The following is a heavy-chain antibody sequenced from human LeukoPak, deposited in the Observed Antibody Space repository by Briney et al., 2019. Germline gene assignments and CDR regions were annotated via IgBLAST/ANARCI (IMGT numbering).Heavy chain of an antibody. J-gene: IGHJ5*02. CDR1: GFTFSSYS. D-gene: IGHD6-13*01. CDR2: IGSSSSYI. V-gene: IGHV3-21*04. Sequence: PGGSLRLSCAASGFTFSSYSMNWVRQAPGKGLEWVSSIGSSSSYIYYADSVKGRFTISRDNSKNTLYLQMNSLRAEDTAVYYCAKNWVASSWFNWFDPWGQGTLVTVSS. CDR3: AKNWVASSWFNWFDP.